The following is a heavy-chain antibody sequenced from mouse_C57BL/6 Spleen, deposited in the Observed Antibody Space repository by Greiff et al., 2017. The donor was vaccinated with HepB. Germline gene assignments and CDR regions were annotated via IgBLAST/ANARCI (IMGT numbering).Heavy chain of an antibody. CDR1: GFTFSSYA. V-gene: IGHV5-4*01. J-gene: IGHJ4*01. Sequence: DVKLVESGGGLVKPGGSLKLSCAASGFTFSSYAMSWVRQTPEKRLEWVATISDGGSYTYYPDNVKGRFTISRDNAKNNLYLQMSHLKSEDTAMYYCARDPATVVAGDYYAMDYWGQGTSVTVSS. CDR3: ARDPATVVAGDYYAMDY. CDR2: ISDGGSYT. D-gene: IGHD1-1*01.